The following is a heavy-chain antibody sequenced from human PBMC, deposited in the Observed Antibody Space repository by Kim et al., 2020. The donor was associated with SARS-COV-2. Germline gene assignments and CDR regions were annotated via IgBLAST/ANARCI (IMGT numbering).Heavy chain of an antibody. J-gene: IGHJ6*02. CDR2: IRSKANSYAT. CDR3: TRQSSSWNNYYYYYGMDV. Sequence: GGSLRLSCAASGFTFSGSAMHWVRQASGKGLEWVGRIRSKANSYATAYAASVKGRFTISRDDSKNTAYLQMNSLKTEDTAVYYCTRQSSSWNNYYYYYGMDVWGQGTTVTVSS. D-gene: IGHD6-13*01. CDR1: GFTFSGSA. V-gene: IGHV3-73*01.